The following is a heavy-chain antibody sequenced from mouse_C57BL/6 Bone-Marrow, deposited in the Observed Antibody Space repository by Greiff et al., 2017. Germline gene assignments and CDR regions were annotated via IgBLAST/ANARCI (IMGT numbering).Heavy chain of an antibody. V-gene: IGHV14-4*01. CDR1: GFNIKDDY. J-gene: IGHJ2*01. CDR3: TTIYYYGLDY. Sequence: EVQVVESGAELVRPGASVTLSCTASGFNIKDDYMHWVKQRPEQGLEWIGWIDPENGDTEYASKFQGKATITADTTSNTAYLQLSSLTSEDTAVYYCTTIYYYGLDYWGQGTTLTVSS. D-gene: IGHD1-1*01. CDR2: IDPENGDT.